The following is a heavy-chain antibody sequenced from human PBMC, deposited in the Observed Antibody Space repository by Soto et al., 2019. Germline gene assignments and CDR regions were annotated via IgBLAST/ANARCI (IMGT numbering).Heavy chain of an antibody. CDR1: GYSFTSYW. CDR3: ARGYYDFWSGYYEYYYYYYGMDV. D-gene: IGHD3-3*01. Sequence: GESLKISCKGSGYSFTSYWIGWVRQMPGKGLEWMGIIYPGDSDTRYSPSFQGQVTISADKSISTAYLQWSSRKASDTAMYYCARGYYDFWSGYYEYYYYYYGMDVWGQGTTVTVSS. J-gene: IGHJ6*02. CDR2: IYPGDSDT. V-gene: IGHV5-51*01.